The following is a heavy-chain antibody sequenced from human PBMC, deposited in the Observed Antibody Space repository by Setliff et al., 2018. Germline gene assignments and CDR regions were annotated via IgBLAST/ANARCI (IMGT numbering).Heavy chain of an antibody. J-gene: IGHJ4*02. Sequence: GGSLRLSCAASGFTLSTSWMHWVRQAPGKGLVWVSGINNDGSSTYYADSVKGRFTTSRDNAKNTLYLQMNSLTVDDTALYYCAAGVITFGGVIEYWGRGTLVTVSS. D-gene: IGHD3-16*01. V-gene: IGHV3-74*01. CDR1: GFTLSTSW. CDR2: INNDGSST. CDR3: AAGVITFGGVIEY.